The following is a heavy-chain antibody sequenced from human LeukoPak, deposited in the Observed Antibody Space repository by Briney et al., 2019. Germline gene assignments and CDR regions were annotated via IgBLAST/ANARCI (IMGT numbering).Heavy chain of an antibody. CDR2: IYHSGST. CDR3: ARGQWLPVFDF. J-gene: IGHJ4*02. V-gene: IGHV4-59*01. CDR1: GGFNTHYY. D-gene: IGHD3-22*01. Sequence: SETLTLTCSVSGGFNTHYYWSWIRQPPGKGLEWIGYIYHSGSTNYNPSLKSRVTISVDTSKNHFSLKLSSVTAADTAVYYCARGQWLPVFDFWGQGTLVTVSS.